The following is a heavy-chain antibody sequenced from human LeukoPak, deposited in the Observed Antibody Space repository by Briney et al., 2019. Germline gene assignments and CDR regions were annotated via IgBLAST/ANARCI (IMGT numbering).Heavy chain of an antibody. CDR1: GGSISSYY. CDR3: ARSSLSNYYDSSGYSPFDY. J-gene: IGHJ4*02. D-gene: IGHD3-22*01. V-gene: IGHV4-59*08. CDR2: IYYSGST. Sequence: SETLSLTCTVSGGSISSYYWSWIRQPPGKGLEWIGYIYYSGSTNYNPSLKSRVTISVDTSKNQFSLKLSSVTAADTAVYYCARSSLSNYYDSSGYSPFDYWGQGTLVTVSS.